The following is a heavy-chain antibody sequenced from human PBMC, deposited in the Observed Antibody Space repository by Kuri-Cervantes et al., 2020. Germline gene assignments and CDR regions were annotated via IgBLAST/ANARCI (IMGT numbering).Heavy chain of an antibody. CDR2: ISYDGSNK. J-gene: IGHJ4*02. V-gene: IGHV3-30*18. CDR3: AKGDYYGSGSLYYFDY. D-gene: IGHD3-10*01. CDR1: GFTFSSYG. Sequence: GESLKISCAASGFTFSSYGVHWVRQAPGKGLEWVAVISYDGSNKYYADSVKGRFTISRDNSKNTLYLQMNSLRAEDTAVYYCAKGDYYGSGSLYYFDYWGQGTLVTVSS.